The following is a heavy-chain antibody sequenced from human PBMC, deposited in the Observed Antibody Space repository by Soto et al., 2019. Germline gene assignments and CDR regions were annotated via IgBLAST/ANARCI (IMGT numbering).Heavy chain of an antibody. V-gene: IGHV4-31*03. CDR1: GGSISSRGYY. Sequence: QVQLQESGPGLVKPSQTLSLTCTVSGGSISSRGYYWSWIRQHPGKGLEWIGYIYYSGSTYYNPSLKSRVIISVDTSQNQFSLNLRSVTAADTAVYYCARVGEIIGDYWGQGPLVTVSS. J-gene: IGHJ4*02. CDR3: ARVGEIIGDY. CDR2: IYYSGST. D-gene: IGHD3-10*01.